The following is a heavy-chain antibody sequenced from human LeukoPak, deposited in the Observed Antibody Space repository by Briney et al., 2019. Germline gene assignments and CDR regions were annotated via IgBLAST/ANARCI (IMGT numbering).Heavy chain of an antibody. J-gene: IGHJ4*02. CDR1: GGSFSGYY. CDR3: ARGRAPLGYYYDSSGYYY. D-gene: IGHD3-22*01. V-gene: IGHV4-34*01. Sequence: SETLSLACAVYGGSFSGYYWSWIRQPPGKGLEWIGEINRSGSTNYNPSLKSRVTISVDTSKNQFSLKLSSVTAADTAVYYCARGRAPLGYYYDSSGYYYWGQGTLVTVSS. CDR2: INRSGST.